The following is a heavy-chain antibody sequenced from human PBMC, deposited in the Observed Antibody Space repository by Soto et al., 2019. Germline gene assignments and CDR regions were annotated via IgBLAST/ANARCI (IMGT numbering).Heavy chain of an antibody. CDR1: GFTFSSYA. CDR2: ISGSGGST. CDR3: AKEGYYDFWSGYFDY. V-gene: IGHV3-23*01. J-gene: IGHJ4*02. Sequence: EVQLLESGGGLVQPGGSLRLSCAASGFTFSSYAMSWVRQAPGKGLEWVSPISGSGGSTYYADSVKGRFTISRDNSKNTLYRQMNSLRAEDTAVYYCAKEGYYDFWSGYFDYWGQGTLVTVSS. D-gene: IGHD3-3*01.